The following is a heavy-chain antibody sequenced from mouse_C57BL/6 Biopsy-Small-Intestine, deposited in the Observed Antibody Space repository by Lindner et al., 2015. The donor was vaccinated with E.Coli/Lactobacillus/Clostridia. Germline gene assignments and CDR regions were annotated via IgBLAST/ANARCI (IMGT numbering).Heavy chain of an antibody. V-gene: IGHV1-55*01. CDR1: RNTFPTY. Sequence: SVKVSCKALRNTFPTYIHWVRQAPGHGLEWLGAINPSGGSSIYAQKFQGRVTMTSDTSTSTVSMELSSLRSEDTAVYYCARHFGVVKDYFYFYGMDVWGQGTTVTVSS. CDR3: ARHFGVVKDYFYFYGMDV. D-gene: IGHD1-1*01. CDR2: INPSGGSS. J-gene: IGHJ1*01.